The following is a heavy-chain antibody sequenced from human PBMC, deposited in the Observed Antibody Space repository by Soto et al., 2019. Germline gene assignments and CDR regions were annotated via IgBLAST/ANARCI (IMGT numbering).Heavy chain of an antibody. CDR3: ARDLNDAGDYVLEQ. CDR1: GFSFSSYA. Sequence: QVQLVESGGGVVQPGRSLRLSCAASGFSFSSYAVHWVRQAPGKGLEWVAVLSYGGSSNDYADSLQGRFTISGDNSKNTVYLQMRDLRAEDTAMYYCARDLNDAGDYVLEQWGQGTLVTVSS. CDR2: LSYGGSSN. D-gene: IGHD4-17*01. J-gene: IGHJ4*02. V-gene: IGHV3-30-3*01.